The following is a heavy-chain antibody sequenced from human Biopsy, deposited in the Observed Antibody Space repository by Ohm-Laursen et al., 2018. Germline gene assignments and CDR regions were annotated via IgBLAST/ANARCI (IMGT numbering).Heavy chain of an antibody. D-gene: IGHD6-19*01. CDR2: ISWNSGSV. V-gene: IGHV3-9*01. J-gene: IGHJ4*02. CDR1: GFTFENHA. Sequence: SLRLSCTASGFTFENHAMNWVRQAPGKGLEWVSGISWNSGSVVYADSVKGRFTISRDNAKNSLYLQMHSLRAEDTAFYYCAKASGYSSGWPIDYWGQGNLVTVSS. CDR3: AKASGYSSGWPIDY.